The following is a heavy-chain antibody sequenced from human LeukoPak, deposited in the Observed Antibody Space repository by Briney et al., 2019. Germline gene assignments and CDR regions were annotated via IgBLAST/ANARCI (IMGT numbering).Heavy chain of an antibody. CDR3: ARGYNSGFDY. Sequence: ASVKVSCKASGYTFTNYYMHWVRQAPGQGLEWMGVIIPSGGRTGYAQKVQGRVTMTRDTSTATVYMELSSLRSEDTAVYYCARGYNSGFDYWGHGTLVTVSS. D-gene: IGHD6-19*01. CDR2: IIPSGGRT. CDR1: GYTFTNYY. V-gene: IGHV1-46*01. J-gene: IGHJ4*01.